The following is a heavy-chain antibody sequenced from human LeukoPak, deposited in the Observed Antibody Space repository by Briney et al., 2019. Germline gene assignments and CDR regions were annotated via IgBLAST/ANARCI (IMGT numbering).Heavy chain of an antibody. V-gene: IGHV3-66*02. CDR1: GFTFSSYA. Sequence: GGSLRLSCAASGFTFSSYAMSWVRQAPGKGLEWVSVIYSDDRTYYANSVKGRFTISRDNSKNTLYLQMNSLRAEDTAVYYCARGIAVAGTIDYWGQGTLVTVSS. CDR3: ARGIAVAGTIDY. D-gene: IGHD6-19*01. CDR2: IYSDDRT. J-gene: IGHJ4*02.